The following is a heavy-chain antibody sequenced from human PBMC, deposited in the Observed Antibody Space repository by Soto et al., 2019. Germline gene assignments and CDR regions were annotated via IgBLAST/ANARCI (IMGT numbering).Heavy chain of an antibody. D-gene: IGHD4-17*01. CDR1: GGSFTSYG. CDR2: IIPIFGTA. V-gene: IGHV1-69*13. CDR3: ARDVRSHDYGHYYYGMDV. J-gene: IGHJ6*02. Sequence: ASVKVSCKASGGSFTSYGMNWVRQAPGQGLEWMGGIIPIFGTAKYAQKFQGRLTITADAWTTSAYMELSSLRSDDTAVYYCARDVRSHDYGHYYYGMDVWGQGNTVTVSS.